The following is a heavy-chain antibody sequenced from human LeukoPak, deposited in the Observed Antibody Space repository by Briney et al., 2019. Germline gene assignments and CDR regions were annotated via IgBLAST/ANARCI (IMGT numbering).Heavy chain of an antibody. J-gene: IGHJ4*02. V-gene: IGHV4-39*07. CDR2: IYYSGST. CDR1: GGSISSSSYY. D-gene: IGHD3-22*01. Sequence: SETLSLTCTVSGGSISSSSYYWGWIRQPPGKGLEWIGRIYYSGSTYYNPSLKSRVTISVDTSKNQFSLKLSSVTAADTAVYYCARARASSGYYFVFDYWGQGTLVTVSS. CDR3: ARARASSGYYFVFDY.